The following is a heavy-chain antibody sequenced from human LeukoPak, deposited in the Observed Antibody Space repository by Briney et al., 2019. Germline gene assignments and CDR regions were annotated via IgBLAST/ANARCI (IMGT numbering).Heavy chain of an antibody. CDR1: GFTFSSYA. CDR3: ARDLALGGGGLWFGEK. Sequence: HPGGSLRLSCAASGFTFSSYAMSWVRQAPGKGLEWVSAISGSGGSTYYADSVKGRFTISRDNSKNTLYLQMNSLRAEDTAVYYCARDLALGGGGLWFGEKRGQGTLVTVSS. D-gene: IGHD3-10*01. J-gene: IGHJ4*02. V-gene: IGHV3-23*01. CDR2: ISGSGGST.